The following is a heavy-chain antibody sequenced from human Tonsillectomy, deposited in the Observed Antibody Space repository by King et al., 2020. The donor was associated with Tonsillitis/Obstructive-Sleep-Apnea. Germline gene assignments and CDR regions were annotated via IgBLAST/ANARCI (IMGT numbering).Heavy chain of an antibody. CDR3: ARGGRAGSGDYVLDD. Sequence: DVQLVESGGGLVQPGGSLRFSCGASGFAFSAYWMHWARQAPGKGLVWVSHIRSDGSGADYADSVKGRFTISRDNAKNALYLQMNSRRAEDTAVYYCARGGRAGSGDYVLDDWGQGTLVTVSS. CDR1: GFAFSAYW. CDR2: IRSDGSGA. V-gene: IGHV3-74*01. D-gene: IGHD3-3*01. J-gene: IGHJ4*02.